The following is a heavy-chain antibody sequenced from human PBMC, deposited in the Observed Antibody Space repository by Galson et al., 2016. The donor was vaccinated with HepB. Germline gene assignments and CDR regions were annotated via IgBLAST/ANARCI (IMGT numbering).Heavy chain of an antibody. J-gene: IGHJ4*02. CDR2: ISTTGRTM. D-gene: IGHD6-19*01. Sequence: SLRLSCAASGFTFSSYEMNWVRRAPGKGLEWVAHISTTGRTMYYADSVKGRFTTSRDNARNSLCLQMNGLRPEDTAVYFCARGDSTGWDYLDSWGQGNLVTVSS. CDR1: GFTFSSYE. V-gene: IGHV3-48*03. CDR3: ARGDSTGWDYLDS.